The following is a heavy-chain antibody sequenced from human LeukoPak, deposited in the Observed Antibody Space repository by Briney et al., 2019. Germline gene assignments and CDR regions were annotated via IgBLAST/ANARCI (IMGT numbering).Heavy chain of an antibody. J-gene: IGHJ4*02. CDR2: ISHSGST. CDR3: VAAYYGGGDY. CDR1: GYSITSDYY. V-gene: IGHV4-38-2*01. Sequence: PSETLTLTCAVSGYSITSDYYWGWIRQPPGKGLEWIGSISHSGSTQYNPSLRSRVTISVDTSKSQFSLKLSSVTAADTAIYYAVAAYYGGGDYWGQGILVTVSS. D-gene: IGHD3-9*01.